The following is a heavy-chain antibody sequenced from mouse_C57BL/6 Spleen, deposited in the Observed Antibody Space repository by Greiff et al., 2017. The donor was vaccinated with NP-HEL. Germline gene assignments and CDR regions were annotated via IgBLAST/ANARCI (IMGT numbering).Heavy chain of an antibody. CDR1: GFTFSDYG. Sequence: EVKLVESGGGLVKPGGSLKLSCAASGFTFSDYGMHWVRQAPEKGLEWVAYISSGSSTIYYADTVKGRFTISRDNAKNTLFLQMTSLRSEDTAMYYCARPGEGYFDVWGTGTTVTVSS. J-gene: IGHJ1*03. CDR2: ISSGSSTI. CDR3: ARPGEGYFDV. V-gene: IGHV5-17*01.